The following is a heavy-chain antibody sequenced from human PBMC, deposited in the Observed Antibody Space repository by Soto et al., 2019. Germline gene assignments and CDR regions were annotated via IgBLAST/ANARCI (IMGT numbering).Heavy chain of an antibody. CDR2: IIPVFASP. CDR3: ARDRGGWWGEFDP. V-gene: IGHV1-69*01. J-gene: IGHJ5*02. Sequence: QVQLVQSGAEVRKPGSSVKVSCEASGGSFSTYTISWLRQAPGQGLEWMGGIIPVFASPKYAQKFQGRVTITADPSTSTAYMGFTSLTSEDTAVYYCARDRGGWWGEFDPWGQGTLVSVSS. D-gene: IGHD2-15*01. CDR1: GGSFSTYT.